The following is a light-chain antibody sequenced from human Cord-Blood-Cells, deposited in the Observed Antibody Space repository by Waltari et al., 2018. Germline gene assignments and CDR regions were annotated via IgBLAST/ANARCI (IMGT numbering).Light chain of an antibody. J-gene: IGKJ2*03. V-gene: IGKV1-5*03. CDR3: QQYNSYSYS. CDR1: QSISSW. Sequence: DIQMTQSPSTLSASVGDRVPITCRASQSISSWLAWYQQKPGKAPKTLIYKASSLESGVPSRFSGSGSGTEFTLTISSLQPDDFATYYCQQYNSYSYSFGQGTKLEIK. CDR2: KAS.